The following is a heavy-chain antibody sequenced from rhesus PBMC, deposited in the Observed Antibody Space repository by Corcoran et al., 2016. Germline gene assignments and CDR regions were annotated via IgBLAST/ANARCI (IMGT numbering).Heavy chain of an antibody. V-gene: IGHV4-165*02. J-gene: IGHJ5-2*02. CDR2: IGGGSGIP. D-gene: IGHD6-31*01. CDR3: ARVSGWYCSLDV. CDR1: GGSISGYY. Sequence: QVQLQESGPGLVKPSETLSLTCGVSGGSISGYYYNWIRQAPGKGLEWIGYIGGGSGIPNYNPSRKRRVTISTDTSKNHFSLNLNSVTAADTAVYYCARVSGWYCSLDVWGRGLLVTVSS.